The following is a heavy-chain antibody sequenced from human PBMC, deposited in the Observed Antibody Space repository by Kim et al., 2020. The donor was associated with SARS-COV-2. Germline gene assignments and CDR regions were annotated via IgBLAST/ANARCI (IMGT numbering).Heavy chain of an antibody. V-gene: IGHV3-48*03. Sequence: GGSLRLSCAASGFTFSSYEMNWVRQAPGKGLEWVSYISSSGSTIYYADSVKGRFTISRDNAKNSLYLQMNSLRAEDTAVYYCARDLALYSSSSVPAPTGFDPWGQGTLVTVSS. J-gene: IGHJ5*02. CDR1: GFTFSSYE. D-gene: IGHD6-6*01. CDR2: ISSSGSTI. CDR3: ARDLALYSSSSVPAPTGFDP.